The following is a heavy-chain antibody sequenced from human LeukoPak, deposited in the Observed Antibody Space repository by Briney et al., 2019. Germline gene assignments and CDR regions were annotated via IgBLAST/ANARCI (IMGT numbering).Heavy chain of an antibody. CDR3: AKDQGFDY. CDR1: GFTFSSYG. V-gene: IGHV3-30*18. CDR2: ISYDGSNK. Sequence: GGSLRLSCAASGFTFSSYGMHWVRQAPGKGLEWVAVISYDGSNKYYADSAKGRFTISRDNSKNTLYLQMNSLRAEDTAVYYCAKDQGFDYWGQGTLVTVSS. J-gene: IGHJ4*02.